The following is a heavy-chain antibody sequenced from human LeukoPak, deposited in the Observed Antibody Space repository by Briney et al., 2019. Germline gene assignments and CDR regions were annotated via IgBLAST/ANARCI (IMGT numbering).Heavy chain of an antibody. Sequence: PGGSLRLSCTASGFTFGDYAMSWFRQAPGKGLEWVGFIRSKAYGGTTEYAASVKGRFTISRDDSKSIAYLQMNSLKTEDTAVYYCTRDRSYGGNTLPYYYYGMDVWGQGTTVTVSS. CDR2: IRSKAYGGTT. V-gene: IGHV3-49*03. D-gene: IGHD4-23*01. CDR3: TRDRSYGGNTLPYYYYGMDV. CDR1: GFTFGDYA. J-gene: IGHJ6*02.